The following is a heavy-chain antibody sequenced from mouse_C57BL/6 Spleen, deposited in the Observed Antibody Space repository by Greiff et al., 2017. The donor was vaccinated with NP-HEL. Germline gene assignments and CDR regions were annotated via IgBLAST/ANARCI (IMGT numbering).Heavy chain of an antibody. V-gene: IGHV1-81*01. CDR1: GYTFTSYG. CDR3: ARERLDSSGVYYAMDY. CDR2: IYPRSGNT. J-gene: IGHJ4*01. D-gene: IGHD3-2*02. Sequence: QVQLQQSGAELARPGASVKLSCKASGYTFTSYGISWVKQRTGQGLEWIGEIYPRSGNTYYNEKFKGKATLTADKSSSTAYMELRSLTSEDSAVYFCARERLDSSGVYYAMDYWGQGTSVTVSS.